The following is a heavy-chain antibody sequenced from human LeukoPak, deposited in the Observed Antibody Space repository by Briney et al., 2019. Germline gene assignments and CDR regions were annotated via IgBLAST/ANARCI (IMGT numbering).Heavy chain of an antibody. CDR3: ARDQGLLAAAGRFGY. J-gene: IGHJ4*02. Sequence: PGGSLRLSCAASGFTFRSYSMNWVRQAPGKGLEWVSSISSSNSYIYNADSVKGRFTISRDNAKNSLYLQMNSLRAEDTAVYYYARDQGLLAAAGRFGYWGQGTLVTVSS. D-gene: IGHD6-13*01. CDR1: GFTFRSYS. CDR2: ISSSNSYI. V-gene: IGHV3-21*01.